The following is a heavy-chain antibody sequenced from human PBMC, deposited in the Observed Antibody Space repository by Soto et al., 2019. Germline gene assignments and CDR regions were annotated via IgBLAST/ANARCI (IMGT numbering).Heavy chain of an antibody. Sequence: ASVKVSCKVSGYTLTELSMHWVRQAHGKGLEWMGGFDPEDGETIYAQKFQGRVTMTEDTSTDTAYMELSSLRSEDTAVYYCATDSMRYCSGGSCYLVAFDIWGQGTMVTVSS. CDR2: FDPEDGET. D-gene: IGHD2-15*01. CDR3: ATDSMRYCSGGSCYLVAFDI. V-gene: IGHV1-24*01. J-gene: IGHJ3*02. CDR1: GYTLTELS.